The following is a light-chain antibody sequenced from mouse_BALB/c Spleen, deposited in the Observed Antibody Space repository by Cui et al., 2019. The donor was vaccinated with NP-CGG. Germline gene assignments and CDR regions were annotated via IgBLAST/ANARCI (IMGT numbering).Light chain of an antibody. Sequence: AVVTQESALTTSPGETVTLTCRSSTGAVTTSNYANWVQEKSDHLFTGLIGGTNNRVPGVPARFSGSLIGDKAALTITGTQTEDEAIYFCALWYSNHWVFGGGTKLTVL. V-gene: IGLV1*01. CDR1: TGAVTTSNY. J-gene: IGLJ1*01. CDR2: GTN. CDR3: ALWYSNHWV.